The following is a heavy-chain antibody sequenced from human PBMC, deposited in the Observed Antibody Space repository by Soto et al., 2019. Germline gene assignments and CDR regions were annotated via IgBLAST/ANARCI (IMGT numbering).Heavy chain of an antibody. D-gene: IGHD7-27*01. V-gene: IGHV1-69*04. CDR1: GDAFSIYT. CDR2: IIPILGIA. J-gene: IGHJ6*02. Sequence: SVKVSCKASGDAFSIYTISWVRQAPGQGLEWMGRIIPILGIANYAQKFQGRVTITADKSTSTAYMELSSLRSEDTAVYYCARDTNWGDYYYGMDVWGQGTTVTVSS. CDR3: ARDTNWGDYYYGMDV.